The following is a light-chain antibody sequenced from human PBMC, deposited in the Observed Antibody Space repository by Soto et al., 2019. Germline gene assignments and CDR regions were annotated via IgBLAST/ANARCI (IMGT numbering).Light chain of an antibody. V-gene: IGKV1-5*03. J-gene: IGKJ4*01. CDR1: QKINTW. CDR3: QQYEIYPLT. Sequence: IPMTQSPSTLSASVGDRVTITCRASQKINTWVAWYQQRPGKAPKLLIYGASSLEPGVPSRFGGSGSGTDFTLTISSLQPDDFATYYCQQYEIYPLTFGGGTQVE. CDR2: GAS.